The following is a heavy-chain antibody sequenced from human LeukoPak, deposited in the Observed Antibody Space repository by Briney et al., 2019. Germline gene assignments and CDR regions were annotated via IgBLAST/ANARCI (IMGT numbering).Heavy chain of an antibody. CDR2: IKSKTYGGTT. CDR3: TTEGYGDAFDI. J-gene: IGHJ3*02. CDR1: GFTFSNAW. D-gene: IGHD5-18*01. Sequence: PGGSLRLSCAASGFTFSNAWMNWVRQAPGKGLEWVGRIKSKTYGGTTDYAAPVKGRFTISRDDSKETLYLQMSSLKTEDTAVYYCTTEGYGDAFDIWGQGTMVTVSS. V-gene: IGHV3-15*07.